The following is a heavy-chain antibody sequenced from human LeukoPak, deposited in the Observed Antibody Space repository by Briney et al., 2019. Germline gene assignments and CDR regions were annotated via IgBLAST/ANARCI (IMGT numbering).Heavy chain of an antibody. D-gene: IGHD4-17*01. CDR3: ARGPRTDSFDY. CDR2: IKQDGSEK. CDR1: GFTFSSYW. V-gene: IGHV3-7*01. Sequence: GGSLRLSCAAPGFTFSSYWMSWVRQAPGKGLEWVANIKQDGSEKYYVDSVKGRFTISRDNAKNSLYLQMNSLRAEDTAVYYCARGPRTDSFDYWGQGILVTVSS. J-gene: IGHJ4*02.